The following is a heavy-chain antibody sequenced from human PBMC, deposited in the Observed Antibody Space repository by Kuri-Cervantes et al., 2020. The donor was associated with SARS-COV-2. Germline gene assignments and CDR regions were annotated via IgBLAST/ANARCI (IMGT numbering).Heavy chain of an antibody. CDR2: IIPIFGTA. V-gene: IGHV1-69*05. D-gene: IGHD1-26*01. J-gene: IGHJ3*02. CDR1: GGTFSSYA. Sequence: KISCKASGGTFSSYAISWVRQAPGQGLEWMGGIIPIFGTANYAQKFQGRVTITTDESTSTAYMELSSLRSEDTAVYYCARGTYSGSYVDAFDIWGQGTMVTVSS. CDR3: ARGTYSGSYVDAFDI.